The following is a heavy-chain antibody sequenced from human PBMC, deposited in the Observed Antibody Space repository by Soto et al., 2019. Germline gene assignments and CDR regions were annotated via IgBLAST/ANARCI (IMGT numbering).Heavy chain of an antibody. J-gene: IGHJ4*02. D-gene: IGHD6-13*01. V-gene: IGHV1-46*01. Sequence: QVQLVQSGAEVKKPGASVKVSCKASGYTFTSHYMHWVRQAPGQGLEWMGISNPSGGGTSYAQKFQDRVTMTRDTSTRVVYMELNSLRSEDKAVYYCARDPGYSSPFDYWGQGTLVTVSS. CDR3: ARDPGYSSPFDY. CDR2: SNPSGGGT. CDR1: GYTFTSHY.